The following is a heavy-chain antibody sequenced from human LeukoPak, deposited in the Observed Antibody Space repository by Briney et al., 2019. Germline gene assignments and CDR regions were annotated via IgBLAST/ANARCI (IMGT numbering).Heavy chain of an antibody. Sequence: GGSLRLSCAASGFTFSDYYMSWIRQAPGKGLEWVSYISSSGNTAKYADSVKGRFTISRDNAKNSLYLQMNSLRAEDTAVYYCARDQVSVAGTGIDYWGQGTLVTVSS. CDR1: GFTFSDYY. V-gene: IGHV3-11*04. D-gene: IGHD6-19*01. CDR3: ARDQVSVAGTGIDY. CDR2: ISSSGNTA. J-gene: IGHJ4*02.